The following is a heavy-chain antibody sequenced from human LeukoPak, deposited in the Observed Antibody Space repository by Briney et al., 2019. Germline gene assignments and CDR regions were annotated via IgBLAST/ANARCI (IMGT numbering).Heavy chain of an antibody. CDR2: VYHSGST. D-gene: IGHD3-16*02. Sequence: SETLSLTCAVSGASIISSDWWSWVRQPPGKGLEWIGEVYHSGSTNYNPSLKSRVTISVDTSKNQFSLKLSSVTAADTAVYYCARGTLDYDYVWGSYRYAFDIWGQGTMVTVSS. CDR3: ARGTLDYDYVWGSYRYAFDI. CDR1: GASIISSDW. J-gene: IGHJ3*02. V-gene: IGHV4-4*02.